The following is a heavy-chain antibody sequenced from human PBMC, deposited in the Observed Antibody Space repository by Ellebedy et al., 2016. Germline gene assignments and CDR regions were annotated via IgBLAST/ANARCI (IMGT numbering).Heavy chain of an antibody. Sequence: GESLKISXAASGFTFSSYAMSWVRQAPGKGLEWVSAISGSGGSTYYADSVKGRFTISRDNSKNTLYLQMNSLRAEDTAVYYCAKDPPDFWSGYYTDNWFDPWGQGTLVTVSS. J-gene: IGHJ5*02. CDR3: AKDPPDFWSGYYTDNWFDP. CDR1: GFTFSSYA. D-gene: IGHD3-3*01. CDR2: ISGSGGST. V-gene: IGHV3-23*01.